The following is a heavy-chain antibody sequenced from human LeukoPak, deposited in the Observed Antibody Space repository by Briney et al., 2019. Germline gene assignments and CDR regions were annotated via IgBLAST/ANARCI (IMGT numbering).Heavy chain of an antibody. D-gene: IGHD6-13*01. CDR3: ARGNSQQLFTYYYMDV. CDR1: GGSISSDY. V-gene: IGHV4-4*07. Sequence: SETLSLTCTVSGGSISSDYWSWIRQPAGKGLEWIGRIYISGSTNCNPSLKSRVTMSIDTSKNQFSLKLSSVTAADTAVYYCARGNSQQLFTYYYMDVWGKGTTVTISS. J-gene: IGHJ6*03. CDR2: IYISGST.